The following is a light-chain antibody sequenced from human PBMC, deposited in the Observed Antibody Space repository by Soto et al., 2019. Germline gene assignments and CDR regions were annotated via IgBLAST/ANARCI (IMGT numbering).Light chain of an antibody. Sequence: DIEMTQSPPVLSVSPGEGETICCGSSQRISTNLAWYQHIPGQAPRLLIVSSSRRPTDVPARFSGSGSGTDFTLTISSLQSEDSAFYYCKQYNNLPPTFGKGTKVDIK. CDR3: KQYNNLPPT. J-gene: IGKJ1*01. CDR2: SSS. V-gene: IGKV3-15*01. CDR1: QRISTN.